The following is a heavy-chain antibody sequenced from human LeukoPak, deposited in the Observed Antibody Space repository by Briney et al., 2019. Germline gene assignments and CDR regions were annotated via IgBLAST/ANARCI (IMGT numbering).Heavy chain of an antibody. CDR2: VRPNTGGT. V-gene: IGHV1-2*02. CDR3: AREATVTFHYFDY. CDR1: GYTFTDHF. J-gene: IGHJ4*02. Sequence: ASVKVSCKTSGYTFTDHFFHWVRQAPGQGLEWLGWVRPNTGGTNYAQKFQGRVTMTRDTSITTAYMELSGLRSDGTAVYYCAREATVTFHYFDYWGQGTLVTVSS. D-gene: IGHD4-11*01.